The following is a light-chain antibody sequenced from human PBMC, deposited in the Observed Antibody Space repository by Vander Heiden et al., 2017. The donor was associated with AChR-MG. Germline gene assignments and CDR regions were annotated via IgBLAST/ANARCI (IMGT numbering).Light chain of an antibody. J-gene: IGKJ1*01. CDR2: AAS. Sequence: DIQMTQSPSSLSASVGDRVTITCRASQSISSYLNWYQQKPGKAPKLLIYAASSLQSGVPSRFSGSASGTDFSLTISSLHPEDFATYYCHQCDSTPRTFGQGTKVEIK. V-gene: IGKV1-39*01. CDR1: QSISSY. CDR3: HQCDSTPRT.